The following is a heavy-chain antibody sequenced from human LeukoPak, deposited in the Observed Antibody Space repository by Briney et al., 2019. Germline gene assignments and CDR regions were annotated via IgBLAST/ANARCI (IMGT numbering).Heavy chain of an antibody. CDR1: GGTFSRYA. CDR2: IIPIFVTA. J-gene: IGHJ4*02. CDR3: ARVGGSYYYDSSGYGGLAY. V-gene: IGHV1-69*05. D-gene: IGHD3-22*01. Sequence: ASVKVSCKASGGTFSRYAISWVRQAPGQGLEWMGGIIPIFVTANYAQKFQGRFTVTTDASTSTAYMELSSLRAEDTAVYYCARVGGSYYYDSSGYGGLAYWGQGTLVTSPQ.